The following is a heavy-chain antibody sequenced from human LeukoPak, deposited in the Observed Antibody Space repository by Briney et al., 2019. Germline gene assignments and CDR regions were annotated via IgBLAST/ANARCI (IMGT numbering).Heavy chain of an antibody. D-gene: IGHD2-15*01. CDR2: FYDSSNTM. V-gene: IGHV3-48*04. CDR1: GLTFSKYS. J-gene: IGHJ5*02. Sequence: GGSLRLSCEASGLTFSKYSMTCVRHAPGEGREWVWFFYDSSNTMYYTDSVKGRFTISRDNAKNSLYLQVNSLKVEDTAVYYCARDWELGCSGGSCSWFDPWGQGTLVTVSS. CDR3: ARDWELGCSGGSCSWFDP.